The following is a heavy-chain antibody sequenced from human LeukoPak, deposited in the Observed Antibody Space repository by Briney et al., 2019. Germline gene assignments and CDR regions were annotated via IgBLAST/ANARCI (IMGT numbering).Heavy chain of an antibody. V-gene: IGHV4-34*01. D-gene: IGHD6-19*01. CDR1: GGSFSGYY. CDR3: ARGRVRIAVAGSLDY. J-gene: IGHJ4*02. CDR2: INHSGST. Sequence: SETLSLTCAVYGGSFSGYYWSWIRQPPGKGLEWIGEINHSGSTNYNPSLKSRVTISVDTSKNQFSLKLSSVTAADTAVYYCARGRVRIAVAGSLDYWGQGTLVTVSS.